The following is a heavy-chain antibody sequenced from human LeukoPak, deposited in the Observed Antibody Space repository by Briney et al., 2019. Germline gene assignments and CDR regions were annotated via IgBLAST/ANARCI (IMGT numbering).Heavy chain of an antibody. J-gene: IGHJ4*02. Sequence: PGGSLRLSCAASGFTFSNYWMNWVRQAPGKGLEWVASIQRDGSEKYYVESVKGRFTISRDNAKNSLYLQMNSLRAEDTAVYYCARQGYSSGKWGLGTLVTVSS. CDR1: GFTFSNYW. CDR2: IQRDGSEK. CDR3: ARQGYSSGK. V-gene: IGHV3-7*01. D-gene: IGHD6-19*01.